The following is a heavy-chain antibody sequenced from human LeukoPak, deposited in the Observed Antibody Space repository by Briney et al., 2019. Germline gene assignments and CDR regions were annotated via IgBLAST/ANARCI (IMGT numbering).Heavy chain of an antibody. J-gene: IGHJ5*02. CDR2: IIPIFGTA. V-gene: IGHV1-69*05. CDR1: GGTFISYA. CDR3: ARCLLWFGDIGWFDP. Sequence: VASVTVSFKASGGTFISYAISWVRQAPGQGLEWMGGIIPIFGTANYAQKFQGRVTITTDESTSTAYMELSSLRSEDTAVYYCARCLLWFGDIGWFDPWGQGTLVTVSS. D-gene: IGHD3-10*01.